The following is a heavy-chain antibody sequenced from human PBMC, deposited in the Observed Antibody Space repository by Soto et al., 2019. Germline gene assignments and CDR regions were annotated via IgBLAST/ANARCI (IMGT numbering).Heavy chain of an antibody. D-gene: IGHD4-4*01. CDR1: GFTFSSNG. V-gene: IGHV3-33*01. J-gene: IGHJ6*02. Sequence: QVQLVESGGGVVQPGRSLRLSCAASGFTFSSNGMHWVRQAPGKGLEWVASIWSDGSNKYSADSVKGRFTISSDNSKNTLYLQMERLRAEDTAVYYWARDGSKKPGFYDGMDAWGQGTTV. CDR2: IWSDGSNK. CDR3: ARDGSKKPGFYDGMDA.